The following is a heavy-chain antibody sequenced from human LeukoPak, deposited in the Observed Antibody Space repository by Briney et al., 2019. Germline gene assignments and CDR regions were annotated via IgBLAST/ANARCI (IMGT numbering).Heavy chain of an antibody. V-gene: IGHV4-31*03. CDR2: IYYSGST. D-gene: IGHD3-22*01. CDR1: GGSISSGGYY. J-gene: IGHJ3*02. CDR3: ARDLGYYDSSEGAFDI. Sequence: SETLSLTCTVSGGSISSGGYYWSWLRPHPGKGLKWIVNIYYSGSTYYNPSLKSRVTISVDTSKNQFSLKLSSVTAADTAVYYCARDLGYYDSSEGAFDIWGQGTMVTVSS.